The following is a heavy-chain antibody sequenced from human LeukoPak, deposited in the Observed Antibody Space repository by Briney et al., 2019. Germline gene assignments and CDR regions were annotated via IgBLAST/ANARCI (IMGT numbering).Heavy chain of an antibody. CDR1: GGSISSYY. V-gene: IGHV4-59*08. Sequence: PSETLSLTCTVSGGSISSYYWSWIRQPPGKGLEGIGYIYYSGSTNYNPSLKSRVTISVDTSKNQFSLKLSSVTAADTAVYYCARLLHGNYYDSSGYTRLYYFDYWGQGTLVTVSS. CDR2: IYYSGST. D-gene: IGHD3-22*01. J-gene: IGHJ4*02. CDR3: ARLLHGNYYDSSGYTRLYYFDY.